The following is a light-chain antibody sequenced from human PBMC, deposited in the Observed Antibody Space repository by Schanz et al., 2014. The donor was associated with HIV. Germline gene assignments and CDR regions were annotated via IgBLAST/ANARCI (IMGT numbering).Light chain of an antibody. CDR1: SSDVGGYNF. CDR2: DVN. Sequence: QSALTQPASVSGSPGQSITISCTGTSSDVGGYNFVSWYQHHPGKAPKLMIYDVNNRPSGVSNRFSGSKSGNTASLTISGLQPEDEADYYCISYTRDTVLFGGGTQLTVL. J-gene: IGLJ2*01. CDR3: ISYTRDTVL. V-gene: IGLV2-14*03.